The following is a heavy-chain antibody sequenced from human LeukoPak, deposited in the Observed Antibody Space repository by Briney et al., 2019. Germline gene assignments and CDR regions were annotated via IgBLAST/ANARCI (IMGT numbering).Heavy chain of an antibody. V-gene: IGHV1-69*04. J-gene: IGHJ4*02. Sequence: EASVKVSCKASGGTFSSYAISWVRRAPGQGREWMGRIIPILGIANYAQKFQGRVTITADKSTSTAYMELSSLRSEDTAVYYCAREPDYVWGSYRQFDYWGQGTLVTVSS. D-gene: IGHD3-16*02. CDR3: AREPDYVWGSYRQFDY. CDR1: GGTFSSYA. CDR2: IIPILGIA.